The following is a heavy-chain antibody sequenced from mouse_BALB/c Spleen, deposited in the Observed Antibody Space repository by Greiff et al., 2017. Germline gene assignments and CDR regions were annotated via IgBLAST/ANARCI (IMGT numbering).Heavy chain of an antibody. CDR1: GYSITSDYA. D-gene: IGHD4-1*01. CDR2: ISYSGST. V-gene: IGHV3-2*02. Sequence: EVKLVESGPGLVKPSQSLSLTCTVTGYSITSDYAWNWIRQFPGNKLEWMGYISYSGSTSYNPSLKSRISITRDTSKNQFFLQLNSVTTEDTATYYCAREIRSWDFDYWGQGTTLTVSS. J-gene: IGHJ2*01. CDR3: AREIRSWDFDY.